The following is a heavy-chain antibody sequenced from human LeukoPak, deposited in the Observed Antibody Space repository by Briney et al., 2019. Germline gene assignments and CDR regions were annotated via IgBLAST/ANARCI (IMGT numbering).Heavy chain of an antibody. V-gene: IGHV3-21*01. CDR1: RFTFSSYS. CDR2: ISSSSSYI. CDR3: ARDREYYDILTGYTVSHYFDY. D-gene: IGHD3-9*01. Sequence: PGGSLRLSCAASRFTFSSYSMNWVRQAPGKGLEWVSSISSSSSYIYYADSVKGRFTISRDNAKNSLYLQMNSLRAEDTAVYYCARDREYYDILTGYTVSHYFDYWGQGTLVTVSS. J-gene: IGHJ4*02.